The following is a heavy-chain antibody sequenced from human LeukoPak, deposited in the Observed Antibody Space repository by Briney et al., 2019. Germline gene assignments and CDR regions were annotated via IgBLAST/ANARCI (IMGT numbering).Heavy chain of an antibody. V-gene: IGHV3-15*01. CDR1: GFTFSNAW. CDR2: IKSKTDGGTT. CDR3: TTDTNYYDSSGYYWRSDY. Sequence: GGSLRLSCAASGFTFSNAWMTWVRQAPGKGLEWVGRIKSKTDGGTTEYAAPVKGRFTISRDDSKNTLYLQMNSLKTEDTARYYCTTDTNYYDSSGYYWRSDYWGQGTLVTVSS. J-gene: IGHJ4*02. D-gene: IGHD3-22*01.